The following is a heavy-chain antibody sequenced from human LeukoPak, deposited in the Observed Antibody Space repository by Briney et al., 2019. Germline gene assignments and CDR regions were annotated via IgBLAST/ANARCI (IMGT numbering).Heavy chain of an antibody. CDR2: INPNSGGT. CDR1: GYTFTGYY. CDR3: ARVEPPGYSYGY. D-gene: IGHD5-18*01. J-gene: IGHJ4*02. Sequence: GASVKVSCKASGYTFTGYYMHWVRQAPGQGLEWMGWINPNSGGTNYAQKFQGWVTMTRDTSIGTAYMELSRLRSDDTAMYYCARVEPPGYSYGYWGQGTLVTVSS. V-gene: IGHV1-2*04.